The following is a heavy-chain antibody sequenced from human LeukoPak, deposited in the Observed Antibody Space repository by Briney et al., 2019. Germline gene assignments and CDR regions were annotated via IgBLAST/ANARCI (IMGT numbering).Heavy chain of an antibody. V-gene: IGHV4-30-4*01. Sequence: SETLSLTCTVSSGSISSGDYSWRWLRQPPGTGLEWIGYIYYSGNTNYNPSLKRRVAISIDTSKSQFSLKLSSVTAADTAVYYCARSHSSRGTDYSGQGTLVTVSA. J-gene: IGHJ4*02. CDR1: SGSISSGDYS. CDR3: ARSHSSRGTDY. CDR2: IYYSGNT. D-gene: IGHD6-6*01.